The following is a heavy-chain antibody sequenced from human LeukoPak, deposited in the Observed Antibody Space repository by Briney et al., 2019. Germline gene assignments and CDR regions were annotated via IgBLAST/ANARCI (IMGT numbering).Heavy chain of an antibody. CDR3: ARLGGGCSSTSCYGWFDP. V-gene: IGHV4-38-2*01. Sequence: SETLSLTCAVSGYSIRSGYYWGWIRQPPGKGLEWIGSIYHSGSTYYNPSLKSRVTISVDTSKNQFSLKLSSVTAADTAVYYCARLGGGCSSTSCYGWFDPWGQGTLVTVSS. J-gene: IGHJ5*02. D-gene: IGHD2-2*01. CDR1: GYSIRSGYY. CDR2: IYHSGST.